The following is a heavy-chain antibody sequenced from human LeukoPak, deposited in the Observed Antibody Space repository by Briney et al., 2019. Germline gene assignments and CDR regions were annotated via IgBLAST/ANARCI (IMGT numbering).Heavy chain of an antibody. J-gene: IGHJ6*02. CDR1: GFTVSSNY. V-gene: IGHV3-66*01. CDR3: ARENYGPIPYYYYYGMDV. D-gene: IGHD3-10*01. CDR2: IYSGGST. Sequence: GSLRLSCAASGFTVSSNYMSWVRQAPGKGLEWVSVIYSGGSTYYADSVKGRFTISRDNSKNTLYLQMNSLRAEDTAVYYCARENYGPIPYYYYYGMDVWGQGTTVTVSS.